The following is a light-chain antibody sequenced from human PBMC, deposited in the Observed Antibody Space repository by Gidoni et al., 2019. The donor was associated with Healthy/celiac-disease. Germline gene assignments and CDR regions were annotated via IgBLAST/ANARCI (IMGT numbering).Light chain of an antibody. Sequence: SYALTQPPSVSVSPGQTASITCSGDKLGDKYACWYQQKPGQSPVLVIYQESKRPSGIPERFSGSNSGNTATLTISGTQAMDEADYYCQAWDSSTGGVVFGGGTKLTVL. CDR3: QAWDSSTGGVV. J-gene: IGLJ2*01. V-gene: IGLV3-1*01. CDR1: KLGDKY. CDR2: QES.